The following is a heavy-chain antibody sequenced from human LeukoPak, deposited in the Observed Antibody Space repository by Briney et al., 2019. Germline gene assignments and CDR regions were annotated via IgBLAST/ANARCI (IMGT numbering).Heavy chain of an antibody. J-gene: IGHJ4*02. CDR2: INSDGSST. D-gene: IGHD2-15*01. Sequence: GGSLRLSCAASGFTFSSYWMHWVRQAPGKGLVWVSRINSDGSSTSYADSVKGRFTISRDNAKNTLYLQMNSLRAEDTAVYYCARGVGCSGGSCYFDYWGQGTLVTVSS. CDR1: GFTFSSYW. CDR3: ARGVGCSGGSCYFDY. V-gene: IGHV3-74*01.